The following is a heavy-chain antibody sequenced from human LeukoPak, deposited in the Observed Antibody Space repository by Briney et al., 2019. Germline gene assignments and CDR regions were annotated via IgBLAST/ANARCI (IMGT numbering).Heavy chain of an antibody. D-gene: IGHD5-12*01. J-gene: IGHJ3*02. Sequence: PGGSLRLSCAASGFTFSSYSMNWVRQAPGKGLEWVSSISSSSSYIYYADSVKGRFTISRDNSKNTLYLQMNSLRAEDTAVYYCARGRGYLAFVPITTDAFDIWAKGQWSPSLQ. V-gene: IGHV3-21*01. CDR1: GFTFSSYS. CDR2: ISSSSSYI. CDR3: ARGRGYLAFVPITTDAFDI.